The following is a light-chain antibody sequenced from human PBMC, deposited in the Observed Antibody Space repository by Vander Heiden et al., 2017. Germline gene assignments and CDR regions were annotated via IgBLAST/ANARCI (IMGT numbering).Light chain of an antibody. V-gene: IGLV1-51*01. CDR1: SSNIGSTY. CDR3: GTWDTSLSVVV. Sequence: QPVLTQPPSLSAAPGQKVTISSSGSSSNIGSTYVSWYQQLPGTAPKLLIYDNNKRPSGIPDRFSGSKSGTSATLGITGVQTGDEADYYCGTWDTSLSVVVFGGGTKLTVL. J-gene: IGLJ2*01. CDR2: DNN.